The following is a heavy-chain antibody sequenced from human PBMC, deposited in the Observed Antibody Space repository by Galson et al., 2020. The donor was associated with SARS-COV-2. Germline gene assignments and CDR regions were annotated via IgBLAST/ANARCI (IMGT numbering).Heavy chain of an antibody. Sequence: GESLKISCAASGITFSSYAMTWVRQAPGKGLEWVSLISGTGGITYYADSVKGRFTISRDNSKNTLYLLMNRMRAEDTAVYYCAKMYYSSSWVRNYVHSWGQGTPVTVSS. J-gene: IGHJ4*02. CDR3: AKMYYSSSWVRNYVHS. V-gene: IGHV3-23*01. CDR1: GITFSSYA. D-gene: IGHD6-13*01. CDR2: ISGTGGIT.